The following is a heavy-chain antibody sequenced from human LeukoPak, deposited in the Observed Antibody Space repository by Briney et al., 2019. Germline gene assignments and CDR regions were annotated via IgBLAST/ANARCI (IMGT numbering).Heavy chain of an antibody. Sequence: SETLSLTCTVSGGSISSYYWNWIRQPPGKGLEWIGYIYYSGSTNYNPSLESRVTISVDTSKNQLSLNLTSVTAADTAVYYCARFTPQGYGWGGYNRFDPWGQGTLVTVSS. V-gene: IGHV4-59*01. D-gene: IGHD3-16*01. CDR1: GGSISSYY. J-gene: IGHJ5*02. CDR2: IYYSGST. CDR3: ARFTPQGYGWGGYNRFDP.